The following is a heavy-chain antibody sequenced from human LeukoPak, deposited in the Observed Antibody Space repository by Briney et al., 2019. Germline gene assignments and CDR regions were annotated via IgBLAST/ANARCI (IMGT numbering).Heavy chain of an antibody. J-gene: IGHJ6*02. CDR3: ASLVGATSHYYYGMDV. CDR1: GGTFSSYA. V-gene: IGHV1-69*13. CDR2: IIPIFGTA. Sequence: SVKVSCKASGGTFSSYAISWVRQAPGQGLEWMGGIIPIFGTANYAQKFQGRVTITADESTSTAYMELSSLRSEDTAVYYCASLVGATSHYYYGMDVWGQGTTVTVSS. D-gene: IGHD1-26*01.